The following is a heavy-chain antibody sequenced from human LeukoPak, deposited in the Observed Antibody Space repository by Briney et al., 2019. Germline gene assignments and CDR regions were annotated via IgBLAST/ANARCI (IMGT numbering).Heavy chain of an antibody. CDR2: ISGSCGST. V-gene: IGHV3-23*01. CDR3: AKDVSDIVVVVAADPALDAFDI. D-gene: IGHD2-15*01. J-gene: IGHJ3*02. CDR1: GFTFSSYA. Sequence: GGSLRLSCTVSGFTFSSYAMSWVRQGPGQGMEWVSAISGSCGSTYYADSVRSRFTISRDNSKNTLYLQMNSLRAEDTAVYYCAKDVSDIVVVVAADPALDAFDIWGQGTMVTVSS.